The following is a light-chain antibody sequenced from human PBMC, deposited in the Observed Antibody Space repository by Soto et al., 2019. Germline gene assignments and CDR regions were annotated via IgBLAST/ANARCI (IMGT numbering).Light chain of an antibody. V-gene: IGKV1-27*01. CDR1: QGINNY. CDR2: AAA. CDR3: QNYDSDPIT. J-gene: IGKJ5*01. Sequence: DIQMTQSPSSLSASVGNRVYITCRASQGINNYLAWYQQKPGKVPKVLIYAAATLQPGVPSRFSGSGSGTDFTLTIISLQPDAIATNYCQNYDSDPITFGQGTRLEIK.